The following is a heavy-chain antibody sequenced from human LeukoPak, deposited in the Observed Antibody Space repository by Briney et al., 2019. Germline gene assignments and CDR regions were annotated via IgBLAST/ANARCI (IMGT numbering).Heavy chain of an antibody. CDR1: GGTISSYA. CDR2: FIPIFGTA. D-gene: IGHD1-14*01. V-gene: IGHV1-69*13. J-gene: IGHJ6*04. Sequence: GASVKVSCKASGGTISSYAISWVRQAPGQGLEWMGGFIPIFGTANYAQKFQGRVTITADESTSTAYMELSSLRSEDTAVYYCARPLRSGTNTVVGYYYGMDVWGKGTTVTVSS. CDR3: ARPLRSGTNTVVGYYYGMDV.